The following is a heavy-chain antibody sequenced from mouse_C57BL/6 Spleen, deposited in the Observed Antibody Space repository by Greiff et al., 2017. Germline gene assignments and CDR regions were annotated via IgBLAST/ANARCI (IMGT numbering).Heavy chain of an antibody. D-gene: IGHD1-1*01. J-gene: IGHJ1*03. Sequence: VQGVESGAELVRPGASVTLSCKASGYTFTDYEMHWVKQTPVHGLEWIGAIDPETGGTAYNQKFKGKAILTADKSSSTAYMELRSLTSEDSAVYYCTSTTPVVWGTGTTVTVSS. CDR2: IDPETGGT. V-gene: IGHV1-15*01. CDR3: TSTTPVV. CDR1: GYTFTDYE.